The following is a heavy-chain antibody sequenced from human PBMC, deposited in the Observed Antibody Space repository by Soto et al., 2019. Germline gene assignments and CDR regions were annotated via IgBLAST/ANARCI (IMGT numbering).Heavy chain of an antibody. CDR3: ARKAESYGFDI. J-gene: IGHJ3*02. D-gene: IGHD3-10*01. Sequence: QVQLVQSGAEVKKPGSSVKVSCKASGGTFSNYAINWVRQAPGQGLEWRGGFIPIFDAANYAQNFRGRVTITADESTSTAYMELSGLRSEDTAMYYCARKAESYGFDIWGQGTLVTVSS. V-gene: IGHV1-69*01. CDR2: FIPIFDAA. CDR1: GGTFSNYA.